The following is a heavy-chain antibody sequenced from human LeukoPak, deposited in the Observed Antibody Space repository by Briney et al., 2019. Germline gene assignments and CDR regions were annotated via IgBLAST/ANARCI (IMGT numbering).Heavy chain of an antibody. CDR3: ARGGYYAFWSGYSSNWFDP. CDR2: MNPNSGNT. D-gene: IGHD3-3*01. J-gene: IGHJ5*02. V-gene: IGHV1-8*03. Sequence: GASVKVSCKASGYTFTSYDINWVRQATGQGLEWMGWMNPNSGNTGYAQKFQGRVTITRNTSISTAYMELSSLRSEDTAVYYCARGGYYAFWSGYSSNWFDPWGQGTLVTVSS. CDR1: GYTFTSYD.